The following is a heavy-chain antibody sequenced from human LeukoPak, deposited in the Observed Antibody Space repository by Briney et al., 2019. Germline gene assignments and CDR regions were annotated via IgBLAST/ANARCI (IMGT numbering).Heavy chain of an antibody. J-gene: IGHJ4*02. CDR1: GFTFSSYS. Sequence: PGGSLRLSCAASGFTFSSYSMNWVRQAPGKGLEWVAFIRYDGSNKYYADSVKGRFTISRDNSKNTLYLQMNSLRAGDTAVYYCAKPHFDDWGQGTLVTVSS. V-gene: IGHV3-30*02. CDR3: AKPHFDD. CDR2: IRYDGSNK.